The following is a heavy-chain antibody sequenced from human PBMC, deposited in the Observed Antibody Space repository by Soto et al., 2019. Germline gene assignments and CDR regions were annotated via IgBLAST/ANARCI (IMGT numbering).Heavy chain of an antibody. Sequence: QLQLQASGPGLVKPSETLSRTCNVSGASVSHGYWSWIRQPPGKGLEWIGFMYFGGSCNYNPSLTSRATISVETSKNQFPMNLTAVTASDTAVYYCARSYYDSTGFAVDPWGQGTLVTVSS. CDR1: GASVSHGY. D-gene: IGHD3-22*01. CDR3: ARSYYDSTGFAVDP. CDR2: MYFGGSC. J-gene: IGHJ5*02. V-gene: IGHV4-59*02.